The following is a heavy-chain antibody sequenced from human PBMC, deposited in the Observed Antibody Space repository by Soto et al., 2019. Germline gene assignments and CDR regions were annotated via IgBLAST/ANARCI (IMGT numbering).Heavy chain of an antibody. D-gene: IGHD3-16*01. CDR3: ARDSLLDTFGVVTEHHYYLAV. CDR1: GYTFTSYG. Sequence: ASVKVSCKASGYTFTSYGISWVRQAPGQGLEWMGWISAYNGNTNYAQKLQGRVTMTTDTSTSTAHMELRSLRSDDTAVYYCARDSLLDTFGVVTEHHYYLAVWGKGTTVTVSS. V-gene: IGHV1-18*01. CDR2: ISAYNGNT. J-gene: IGHJ6*03.